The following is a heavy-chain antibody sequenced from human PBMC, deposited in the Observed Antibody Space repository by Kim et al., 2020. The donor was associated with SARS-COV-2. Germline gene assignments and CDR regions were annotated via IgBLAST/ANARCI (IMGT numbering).Heavy chain of an antibody. J-gene: IGHJ4*02. V-gene: IGHV3-33*05. CDR1: GFTFSSYG. Sequence: GGSLRLSCAASGFTFSSYGMHWVRQAPGKGLEWVAVISYDGSNKYYADSVKGRFTISRDNSKNTLYLQMNSLRAEDTAVYYCARALFIRYSSSGWYFDYWGQGTMVTVSS. CDR3: ARALFIRYSSSGWYFDY. CDR2: ISYDGSNK. D-gene: IGHD6-13*01.